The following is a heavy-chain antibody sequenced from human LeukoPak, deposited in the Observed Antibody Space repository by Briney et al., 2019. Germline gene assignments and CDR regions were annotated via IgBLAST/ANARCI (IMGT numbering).Heavy chain of an antibody. D-gene: IGHD5-24*01. V-gene: IGHV4-34*01. CDR2: INHSGST. J-gene: IGHJ5*02. Sequence: PSETLSLTCAVYGGSFSGYYWSWIRQPPGKGLEWIGEINHSGSTNYNPSLKRRVTISVDTSKNQFSLKLSSVTTADTAVYYCARGVRWLQFAATFWFDPWGQGTLVTVSS. CDR1: GGSFSGYY. CDR3: ARGVRWLQFAATFWFDP.